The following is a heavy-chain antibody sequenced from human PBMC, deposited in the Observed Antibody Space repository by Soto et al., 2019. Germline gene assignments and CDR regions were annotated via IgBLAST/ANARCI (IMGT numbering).Heavy chain of an antibody. CDR1: GGSISSSSYY. Sequence: QLQLQESGPGLVKPSETLSLTCTVSGGSISSSSYYWGWIRQPPGKGLEWIGSIYYSGSTYYNPSLKGRVTISVDTSKNQFSLKLSSVTAADTAVYYCATGSLTTGSNWFDPWGQGTLVTVSS. J-gene: IGHJ5*02. CDR3: ATGSLTTGSNWFDP. V-gene: IGHV4-39*01. CDR2: IYYSGST. D-gene: IGHD1-1*01.